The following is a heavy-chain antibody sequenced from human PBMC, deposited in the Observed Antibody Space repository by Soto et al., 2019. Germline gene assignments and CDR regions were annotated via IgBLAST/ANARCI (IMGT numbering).Heavy chain of an antibody. J-gene: IGHJ3*02. CDR1: GYTFTGYY. CDR3: AREGPYDILTGYSNDAFDI. D-gene: IGHD3-9*01. V-gene: IGHV1-2*04. Sequence: GASVKVSCKASGYTFTGYYMHWVRQAPGQGLEWMGWINPNSGGTNYAQKFQGWVTMTRDTSISTAYMELSRLRSDDTAVYYCAREGPYDILTGYSNDAFDIWGQGTMVTVSS. CDR2: INPNSGGT.